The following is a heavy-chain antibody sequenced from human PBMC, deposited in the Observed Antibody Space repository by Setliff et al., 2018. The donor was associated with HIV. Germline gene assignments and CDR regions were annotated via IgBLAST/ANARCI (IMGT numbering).Heavy chain of an antibody. CDR2: IYHSEST. CDR1: GYSISSGYY. Sequence: SETLSLTCAVSGYSISSGYYWGWIRQPPGKGLEWIGSIYHSESTYYNPSLKSRVTISVDTSKNQFSLKLSSVIAADTAVYYCARIFGDQGYYYGMDVWGQGTTVTVS. V-gene: IGHV4-38-2*01. CDR3: ARIFGDQGYYYGMDV. J-gene: IGHJ6*02. D-gene: IGHD3-3*01.